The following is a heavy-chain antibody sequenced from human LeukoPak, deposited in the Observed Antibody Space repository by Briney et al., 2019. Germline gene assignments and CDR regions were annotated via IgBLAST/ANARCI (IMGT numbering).Heavy chain of an antibody. CDR3: ARFTLSEDQAYHYGMDV. CDR2: INPKTGGA. D-gene: IGHD3-16*01. V-gene: IGHV1-2*02. Sequence: GASLKVSCKAFEFPFSGYYVHWVRQAPGQGLEWMGRINPKTGGANYAQKFRGRVVMTTDMSVSTAYMDLSGLRFDDTGVYYCARFTLSEDQAYHYGMDVWGQGTTVTVSS. J-gene: IGHJ6*02. CDR1: EFPFSGYY.